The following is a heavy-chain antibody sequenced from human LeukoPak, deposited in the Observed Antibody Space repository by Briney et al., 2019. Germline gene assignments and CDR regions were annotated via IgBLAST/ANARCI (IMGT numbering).Heavy chain of an antibody. CDR2: ISVYNGHT. V-gene: IGHV1-18*01. Sequence: ASVKVSRKASGYTFTNYGISWVRQAPGQGLEWMGWISVYNGHTNYAQTLQGRVTMTTDTSTTTAYMELRSLRSDDTAVYYCARDYYYGSGTYYNVFDYWGQGTLVTVSS. CDR3: ARDYYYGSGTYYNVFDY. D-gene: IGHD3-10*01. CDR1: GYTFTNYG. J-gene: IGHJ4*02.